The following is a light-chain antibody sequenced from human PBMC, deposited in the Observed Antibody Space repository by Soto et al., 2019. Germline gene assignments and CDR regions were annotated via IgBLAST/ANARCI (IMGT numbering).Light chain of an antibody. Sequence: RVTKLPSCVPRCIANGLNITVRASQSISSKLAWYQQKPGKAPKLLIYAASTFQSGVPSRFSGSGSGTEFTLTISILQPEDFATYYCQQYNRYPNAFGQGTKLDIK. CDR3: QQYNRYPNA. V-gene: IGKV1-9*01. CDR1: QSISSK. CDR2: AAS. J-gene: IGKJ1*01.